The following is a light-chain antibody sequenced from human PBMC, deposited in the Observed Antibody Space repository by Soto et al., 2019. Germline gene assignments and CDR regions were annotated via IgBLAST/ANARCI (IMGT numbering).Light chain of an antibody. V-gene: IGKV3-11*01. CDR3: QQHANWPLT. Sequence: EIVLTQSPATLSLSPGERATLSCRASQSVGNNLAWYKQKPGQAPGLLIYEASTRATGIPARFSGSGSGTEFTLTISSLEPEDFEVYYCQQHANWPLTFGGGTKVDIK. CDR2: EAS. J-gene: IGKJ4*01. CDR1: QSVGNN.